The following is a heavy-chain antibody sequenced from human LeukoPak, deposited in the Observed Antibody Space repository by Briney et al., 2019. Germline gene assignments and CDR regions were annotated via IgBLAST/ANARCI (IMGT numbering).Heavy chain of an antibody. CDR3: AKDLYYDSSASQNFDY. CDR2: ISGSAGST. V-gene: IGHV3-23*01. Sequence: PGGSLRLSCAASGFTFSSYAMSWVRQAPGKGLEWVSGISGSAGSTHYADSVKGRFTISRDNSKNTLYLQMNSLRAEDTAVYYCAKDLYYDSSASQNFDYWGQGTLVTVSS. J-gene: IGHJ4*02. CDR1: GFTFSSYA. D-gene: IGHD3-22*01.